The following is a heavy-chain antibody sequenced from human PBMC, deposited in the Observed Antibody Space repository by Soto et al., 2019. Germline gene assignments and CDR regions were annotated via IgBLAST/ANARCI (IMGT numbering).Heavy chain of an antibody. CDR1: GFTFSSYS. Sequence: PXGSLRLSCAASGFTFSSYSLIWVRQAPGKGLDWVSAISCSGGSTYYADSVKGRFTISRDNSKNTLYLQMNSLRAEDTAVYYCAKDPHSSGWSLQNWFDSWGQGTLVTVSS. CDR3: AKDPHSSGWSLQNWFDS. J-gene: IGHJ5*01. V-gene: IGHV3-23*01. CDR2: ISCSGGST. D-gene: IGHD6-19*01.